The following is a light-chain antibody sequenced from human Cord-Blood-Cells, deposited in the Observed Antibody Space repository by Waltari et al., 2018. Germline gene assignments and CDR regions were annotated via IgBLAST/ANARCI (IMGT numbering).Light chain of an antibody. J-gene: IGKJ1*01. CDR3: KQYHSYSPT. CDR1: QSISSW. V-gene: IGKV1-5*03. Sequence: DIQMTQSPSTLSASVGDRVTITCRASQSISSWFAWYQQKPGKAPKLLIYKASSLESGVSSRFSGSGSGTEFTLTIRGLQPDDFATYSCKQYHSYSPTFGQGPKVEIK. CDR2: KAS.